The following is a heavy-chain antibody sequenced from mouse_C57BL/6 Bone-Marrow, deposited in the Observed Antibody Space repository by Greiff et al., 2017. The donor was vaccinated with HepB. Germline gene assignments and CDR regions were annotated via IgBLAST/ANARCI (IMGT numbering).Heavy chain of an antibody. Sequence: QVQLKESGPGLVQPSQSLSITCTVSGFSLTSYGVHWVRQSPGKGLEWLGVIWSGGSTDYNAAFISRLSISKDNSKSQVFFKMNSLQADDTAIYYCARNAGSSYGYAMDYWGQGTSVTVSS. CDR3: ARNAGSSYGYAMDY. CDR2: IWSGGST. J-gene: IGHJ4*01. V-gene: IGHV2-2*01. CDR1: GFSLTSYG. D-gene: IGHD1-1*01.